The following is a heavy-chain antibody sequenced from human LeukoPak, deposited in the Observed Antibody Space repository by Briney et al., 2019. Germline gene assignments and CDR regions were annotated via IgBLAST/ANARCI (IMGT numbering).Heavy chain of an antibody. J-gene: IGHJ4*02. CDR3: AKHHGYRNTWFVDY. V-gene: IGHV3-23*01. D-gene: IGHD5-12*01. Sequence: AGASLSLSCAAAGFTFSNYAISWVRQAPGKWRECVAAISGSAVSIYFADSVKGRFTISRDNSKNPLYLQMNSLRAEDTALYYCAKHHGYRNTWFVDYWGQGTLVTVSS. CDR1: GFTFSNYA. CDR2: ISGSAVSI.